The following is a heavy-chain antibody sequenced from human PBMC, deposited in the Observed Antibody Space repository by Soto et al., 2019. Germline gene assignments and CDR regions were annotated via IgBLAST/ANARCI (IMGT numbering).Heavy chain of an antibody. V-gene: IGHV1-69*01. CDR3: AGTGRWLQLRDFDY. CDR1: GGTFSSYA. CDR2: IIPIFGTA. Sequence: QVQLVQSGAEVKKPGSSVKVSCKASGGTFSSYAISWVRQAPGQGLEWMGGIIPIFGTANYAQKFQGRVTITADESTSTAYMELSSLRSEDTAVYYCAGTGRWLQLRDFDYWGQGTLVTVSS. J-gene: IGHJ4*02. D-gene: IGHD5-12*01.